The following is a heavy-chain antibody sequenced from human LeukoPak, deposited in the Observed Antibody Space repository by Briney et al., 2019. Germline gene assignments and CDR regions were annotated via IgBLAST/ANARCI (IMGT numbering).Heavy chain of an antibody. CDR2: INHSGST. V-gene: IGHV4-34*01. D-gene: IGHD3-10*01. J-gene: IGHJ4*02. Sequence: SETLSLTCAVYGGSFSGYYWSWIRQPPGKGLEWIGEINHSGSTNYNPSLKSRVTISVDTSKNQFSLKLSSVTAVDTAVYYCARRRATMVRGAPYYFDYWGQGTLVTVSS. CDR1: GGSFSGYY. CDR3: ARRRATMVRGAPYYFDY.